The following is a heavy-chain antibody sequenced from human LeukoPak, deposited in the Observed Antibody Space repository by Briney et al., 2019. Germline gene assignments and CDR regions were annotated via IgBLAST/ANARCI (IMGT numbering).Heavy chain of an antibody. CDR3: ARSRSGFFVHYYDSSGYSAYFDY. CDR1: GYTLTELS. CDR2: INPSGGST. J-gene: IGHJ4*02. D-gene: IGHD3-22*01. V-gene: IGHV1-46*01. Sequence: ASVKVSCKVSGYTLTELSMHWVRQAPGQGLEWMGVINPSGGSTSYAQKFQGRVTMTRDTSTSTVYMELSSLRSEDTAVYYCARSRSGFFVHYYDSSGYSAYFDYWGQGTLVTVSS.